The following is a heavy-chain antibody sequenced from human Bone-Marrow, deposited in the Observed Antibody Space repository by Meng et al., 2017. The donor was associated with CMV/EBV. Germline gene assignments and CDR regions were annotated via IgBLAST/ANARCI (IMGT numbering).Heavy chain of an antibody. V-gene: IGHV3-53*01. Sequence: GESLKISCAASGFTVSSNYMSWVRQAPGKGLEWVSVIYSGGSTYYADSVKGRFTISRDNSKNTLYLQMNSLRAEDTAVYYCASRFTIYYYYGMDVWGPGHTVTCCS. CDR3: ASRFTIYYYYGMDV. D-gene: IGHD3-3*01. J-gene: IGHJ6*01. CDR2: IYSGGST. CDR1: GFTVSSNY.